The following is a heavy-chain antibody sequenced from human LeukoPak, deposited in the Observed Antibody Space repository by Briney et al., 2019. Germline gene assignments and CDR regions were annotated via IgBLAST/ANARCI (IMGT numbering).Heavy chain of an antibody. CDR2: IYSSGST. CDR1: GGSISSGSYY. Sequence: RPSETLSLTCTVSGGSISSGSYYWSWIRQPAGKALEWIGRIYSSGSTNYNPSLKSRVTISVDTSENQFSLKLSSVTAADTAMYYCARELSPRDGKGYYFDYWGQGALVTVSS. J-gene: IGHJ4*02. V-gene: IGHV4-61*02. CDR3: ARELSPRDGKGYYFDY. D-gene: IGHD2-21*02.